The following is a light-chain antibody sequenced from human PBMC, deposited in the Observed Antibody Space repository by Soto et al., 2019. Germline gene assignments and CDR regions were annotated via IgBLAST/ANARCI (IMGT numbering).Light chain of an antibody. CDR3: QKYNSAPPGFT. J-gene: IGKJ3*01. CDR1: QGISNY. V-gene: IGKV1-27*01. Sequence: DIQMTQSPSSLSASVGDRVTITCRASQGISNYLAWYQQKPGKVPKLLIYAASTLQSGVPSRFSGSGSGTDFTLTIRSLQPEDVATYYCQKYNSAPPGFTFGPGTKVDIK. CDR2: AAS.